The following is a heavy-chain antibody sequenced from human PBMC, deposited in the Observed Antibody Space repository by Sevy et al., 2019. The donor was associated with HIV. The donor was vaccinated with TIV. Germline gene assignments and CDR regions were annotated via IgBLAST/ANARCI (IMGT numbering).Heavy chain of an antibody. CDR3: ARGIGSADAFDI. D-gene: IGHD2-21*01. J-gene: IGHJ3*02. CDR2: ISTSSTV. CDR1: GFTFSSYS. V-gene: IGHV3-48*02. Sequence: GGSLRLSCATSGFTFSSYSVNWVRQAPGKGLEWISYISTSSTVYYADSAKGRFTISRDNAKNSLYLQMNSLRDEDTAVYYCARGIGSADAFDIWGQGTMVTVSS.